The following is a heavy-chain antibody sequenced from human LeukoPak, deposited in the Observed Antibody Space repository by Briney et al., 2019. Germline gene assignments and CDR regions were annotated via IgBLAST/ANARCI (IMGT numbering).Heavy chain of an antibody. CDR2: INPNSGGT. D-gene: IGHD1-26*01. CDR1: GGTFSSYA. V-gene: IGHV1-2*02. J-gene: IGHJ4*02. CDR3: ARVEWELPTNFDY. Sequence: ASVKVSCKASGGTFSSYAISWVRQAPGQGLEWMGWINPNSGGTNYAQKFQGRVTMTRDTSISTAYMELSRLRSDDTAVYYCARVEWELPTNFDYWGQGTLVTVSS.